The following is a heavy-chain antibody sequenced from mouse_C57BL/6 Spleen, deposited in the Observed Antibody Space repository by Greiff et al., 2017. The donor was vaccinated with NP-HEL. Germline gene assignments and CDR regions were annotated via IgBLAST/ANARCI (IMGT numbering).Heavy chain of an antibody. CDR1: GFTFSDYG. CDR2: ISSGSSTI. D-gene: IGHD3-2*02. J-gene: IGHJ3*01. CDR3: ARHSSGIAY. Sequence: EVKLMESGGGLVKPGGSLKLSCAASGFTFSDYGMHWVRQAPEKGLEWVAYISSGSSTIYYADTVKGRFTISRDNAKNTLFLQMTSLRSEDTAMYYCARHSSGIAYWGQGTLVTVSA. V-gene: IGHV5-17*01.